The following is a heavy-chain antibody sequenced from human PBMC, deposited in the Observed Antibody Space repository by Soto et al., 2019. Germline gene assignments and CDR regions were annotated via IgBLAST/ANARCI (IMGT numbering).Heavy chain of an antibody. D-gene: IGHD1-26*01. J-gene: IGHJ4*02. Sequence: GASVKVSCKASGYIFTNYYLHWVRQAPGQGLGWMGMINPSGGSTSYAQNFRDRVTLTRDTSTTTIYLEMHSLRFADTATYFCARWTLGGSYWYFDNWGPGTLVTVSS. CDR3: ARWTLGGSYWYFDN. V-gene: IGHV1-46*03. CDR2: INPSGGST. CDR1: GYIFTNYY.